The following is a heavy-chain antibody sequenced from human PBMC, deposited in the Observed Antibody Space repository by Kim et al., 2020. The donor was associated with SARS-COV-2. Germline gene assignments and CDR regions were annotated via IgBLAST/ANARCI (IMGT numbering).Heavy chain of an antibody. CDR1: GFTFSSYG. D-gene: IGHD1-26*01. Sequence: GGSLRLSCAASGFTFSSYGMHWVRQAPGKGLEWVAVIWYDGSNKYYADSVKGRFTISRDNSKNTLYLQMNSLRAEDTAVYYCARDGRVGATTGVDYWGQGTLVTVSS. CDR3: ARDGRVGATTGVDY. CDR2: IWYDGSNK. J-gene: IGHJ4*02. V-gene: IGHV3-33*01.